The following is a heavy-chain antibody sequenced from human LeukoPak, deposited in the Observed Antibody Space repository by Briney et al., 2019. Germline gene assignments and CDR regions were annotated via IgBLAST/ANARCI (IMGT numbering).Heavy chain of an antibody. J-gene: IGHJ6*02. D-gene: IGHD2-2*02. V-gene: IGHV3-66*01. CDR1: GFTVSSNY. Sequence: GGSLRLSCAASGFTVSSNYMSWVRQAPGKGLEWVSGIYSGGNTYYADSVKGRFTISRDNSKNTLYLQMNSLRAEDTAVYYCARYCRSTSCYSYYYGMDVWGQGTTVTVSS. CDR3: ARYCRSTSCYSYYYGMDV. CDR2: IYSGGNT.